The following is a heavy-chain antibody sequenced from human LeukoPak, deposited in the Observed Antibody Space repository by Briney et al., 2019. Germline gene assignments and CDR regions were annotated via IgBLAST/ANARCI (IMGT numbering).Heavy chain of an antibody. D-gene: IGHD6-19*01. CDR2: ISSSSSYI. Sequence: PGGSLRLSCAASGFTFSSYSMNWVRQAPGKGLEGVSSISSSSSYIYYADSVKGRFTISRDNAKNSLYLQMNSLRAEDTAVYYCAGDKTTGGWYEFDYWGQGTLVTVSS. J-gene: IGHJ4*02. V-gene: IGHV3-21*04. CDR1: GFTFSSYS. CDR3: AGDKTTGGWYEFDY.